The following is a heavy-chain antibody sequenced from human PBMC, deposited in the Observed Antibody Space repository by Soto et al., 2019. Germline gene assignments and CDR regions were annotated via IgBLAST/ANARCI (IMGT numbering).Heavy chain of an antibody. CDR1: GYTFTGYY. D-gene: IGHD3-22*01. CDR2: INPNSGGT. CDR3: ARPNQYYYDSSGYYQS. V-gene: IGHV1-2*02. J-gene: IGHJ3*01. Sequence: ASVKVSCKASGYTFTGYYMHWVRQAPGQGLEWMGWINPNSGGTNYAQKFQGRVTMTRDTSISTAYMELSRLRSDDTAVYYRARPNQYYYDSSGYYQSWGQGTMVTVSS.